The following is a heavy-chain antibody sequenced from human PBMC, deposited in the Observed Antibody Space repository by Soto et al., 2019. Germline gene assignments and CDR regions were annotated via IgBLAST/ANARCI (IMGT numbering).Heavy chain of an antibody. V-gene: IGHV1-18*01. CDR2: VSGYSGHS. J-gene: IGHJ6*02. D-gene: IGHD6-6*01. CDR1: NETLTTYG. CDR3: ARDSSSSGYYYGMDV. Sequence: QVHLVQSGAEVKKPGASVKVSCKASNETLTTYGISWVRQAPGQGLEWMGWVSGYSGHSSSAQECQDRVIMTTDTSTNTDYMELRSLTSDDSAVYFCARDSSSSGYYYGMDVWGQGTRVTVSS.